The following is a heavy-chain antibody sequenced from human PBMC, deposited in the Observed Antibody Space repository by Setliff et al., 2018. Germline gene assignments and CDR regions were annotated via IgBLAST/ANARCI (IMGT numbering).Heavy chain of an antibody. Sequence: LSLTCTVSGGSIRSYYWSWIRQPPGKGLEWIGYIYYSGSTNYNPSLKSRVTISVDTSKNQFSLKLSSVTAADTAVYYCARGLIGYDSSGYWDWGQGTLVTVSS. CDR2: IYYSGST. V-gene: IGHV4-59*08. CDR1: GGSIRSYY. D-gene: IGHD3-22*01. CDR3: ARGLIGYDSSGYWD. J-gene: IGHJ4*02.